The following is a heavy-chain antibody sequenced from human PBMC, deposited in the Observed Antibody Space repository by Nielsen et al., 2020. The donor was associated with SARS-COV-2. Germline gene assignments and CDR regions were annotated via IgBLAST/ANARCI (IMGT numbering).Heavy chain of an antibody. CDR2: IWYDGSNK. CDR3: ARGDGAYSSSSDYYYYYGMDV. J-gene: IGHJ6*02. V-gene: IGHV3-33*01. Sequence: GESLKISCAASGFTFSSYGMHWVRQAPGKGLEWVAVIWYDGSNKYYADSVKGRFTISRDNSKNTLYLQMNSLRAEDTAVYYCARGDGAYSSSSDYYYYYGMDVWGQGTTVTVSS. CDR1: GFTFSSYG. D-gene: IGHD6-6*01.